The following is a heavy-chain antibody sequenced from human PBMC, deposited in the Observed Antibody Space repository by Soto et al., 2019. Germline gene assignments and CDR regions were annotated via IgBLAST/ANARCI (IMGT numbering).Heavy chain of an antibody. Sequence: XGTLSLTCDVYGGSFSSYNWSWIRQTPGKGLEWIGEINHLTTTNYNPSLKSRVIISLDTPKNQFSLKLSSVTAADTAVYYCARGYDTALAPIFWGQGILVTVSS. CDR2: INHLTTT. V-gene: IGHV4-34*01. J-gene: IGHJ4*02. CDR1: GGSFSSYN. CDR3: ARGYDTALAPIF. D-gene: IGHD5-18*01.